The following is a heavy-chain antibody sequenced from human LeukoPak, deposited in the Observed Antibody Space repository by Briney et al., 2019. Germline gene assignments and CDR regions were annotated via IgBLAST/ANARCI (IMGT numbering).Heavy chain of an antibody. CDR1: GYTFTGYY. V-gene: IGHV1-2*02. CDR2: INPNSGGT. J-gene: IGHJ6*03. D-gene: IGHD3-3*01. Sequence: ASVKVSCKASGYTFTGYYMHWVRQAPGQGLEWMGWINPNSGGTNYAQKFQGRVTMTRDTSISTAYMELSRLRSDDTAVYYCARGMHYITIFGVVIDYYYMDVWGKGTTVTVSS. CDR3: ARGMHYITIFGVVIDYYYMDV.